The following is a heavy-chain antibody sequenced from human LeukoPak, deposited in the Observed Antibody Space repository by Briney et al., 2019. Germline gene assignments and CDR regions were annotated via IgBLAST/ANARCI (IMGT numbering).Heavy chain of an antibody. CDR3: ARDLGPSYSEYDWRGIFDY. CDR1: DYTFTSYY. Sequence: ASVKVSCKASDYTFTSYYLHWVRQAPGQGLEWMGTIAPSGGSTSYAQKFQGRVTMTRDMSTSTVYMELSSLRSEDTAVYYCARDLGPSYSEYDWRGIFDYWGQGTLVTFSS. CDR2: IAPSGGST. D-gene: IGHD5-12*01. V-gene: IGHV1-46*01. J-gene: IGHJ4*02.